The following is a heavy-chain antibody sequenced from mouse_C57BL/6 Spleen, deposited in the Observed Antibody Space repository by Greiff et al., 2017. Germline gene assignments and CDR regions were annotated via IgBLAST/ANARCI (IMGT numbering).Heavy chain of an antibody. CDR1: GYAFSSSW. CDR2: IYPGDGDT. D-gene: IGHD2-5*01. J-gene: IGHJ2*01. CDR3: ARIPYYSNQYYFDY. Sequence: VQLQQSGPELVKPGASVKISCKASGYAFSSSWMNWVKQRPGKGLEWIGRIYPGDGDTNYNGKFKGKATLTADKSSSTAYMQLSSLTSEDSAVYFCARIPYYSNQYYFDYWGQGTTLTVSS. V-gene: IGHV1-82*01.